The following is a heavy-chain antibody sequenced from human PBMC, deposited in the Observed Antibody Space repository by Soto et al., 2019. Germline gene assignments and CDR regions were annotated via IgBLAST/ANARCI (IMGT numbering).Heavy chain of an antibody. J-gene: IGHJ6*03. CDR1: GSTFSRKW. V-gene: IGHV3-74*01. D-gene: IGHD3-16*01. CDR2: IKGDRIET. Sequence: EVQLVESGGGLVQHVGTLRLSCAASGSTFSRKWMHWVRQAPGKGLVWVSRIKGDRIETTYADSVKGRFTISRDHARNTLYLPMNSLSAEATAVYYCSMGGDLVSDTDVWAKGTTVTVSS. CDR3: SMGGDLVSDTDV.